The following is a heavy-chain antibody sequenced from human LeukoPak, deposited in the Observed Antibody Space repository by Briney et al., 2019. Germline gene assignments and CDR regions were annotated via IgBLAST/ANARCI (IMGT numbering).Heavy chain of an antibody. CDR2: ICTSRST. CDR3: ARDSNQLLYLDYYYYYMDV. Sequence: PSENVSRNCTVSVGSSSSGSYDWNCIRQPVGKGLEWIGRICTSRSTNYNPTLKSRVTISVDTSENQFSLKLSSVTAADTAVYYCARDSNQLLYLDYYYYYMDVWGKGTTVTVSS. CDR1: VGSSSSGSYD. D-gene: IGHD2-2*02. V-gene: IGHV4-61*02. J-gene: IGHJ6*03.